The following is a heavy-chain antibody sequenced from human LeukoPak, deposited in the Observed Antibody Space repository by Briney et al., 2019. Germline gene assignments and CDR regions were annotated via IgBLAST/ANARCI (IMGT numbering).Heavy chain of an antibody. J-gene: IGHJ3*02. Sequence: ASVKVSCKASGYTFTIYYMHWVRQAPGQGLEWMGIINPSGGNTNYAQEFQGRVTMTRDMSTSTVYMELSSLRSEDTAVYYCARDLRTITVAGIGVFDIWGQGTMVTVSS. V-gene: IGHV1-46*01. D-gene: IGHD6-19*01. CDR2: INPSGGNT. CDR1: GYTFTIYY. CDR3: ARDLRTITVAGIGVFDI.